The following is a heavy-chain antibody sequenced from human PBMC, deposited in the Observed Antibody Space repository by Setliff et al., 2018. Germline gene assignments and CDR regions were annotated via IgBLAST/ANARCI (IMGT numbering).Heavy chain of an antibody. CDR1: GFTFSSYS. J-gene: IGHJ6*03. CDR2: ISSSSSYI. V-gene: IGHV3-21*01. CDR3: ARHALSGYSPYYYYMDV. D-gene: IGHD3-9*01. Sequence: SGGSLRLSCAASGFTFSSYSLNWVRQAPGKGLEWVSSISSSSSYIYYADSVKGRFTISRDNAKNSLYLQMNSLRAEDTAVYYCARHALSGYSPYYYYMDVWGKGTTVTVSS.